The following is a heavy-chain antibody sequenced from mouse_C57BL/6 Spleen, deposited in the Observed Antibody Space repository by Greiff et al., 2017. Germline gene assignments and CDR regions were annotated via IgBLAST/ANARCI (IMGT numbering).Heavy chain of an antibody. J-gene: IGHJ2*01. CDR2: IYPGNGDT. CDR1: GYTFTSYN. CDR3: ARSSDYGSSPKFDY. Sequence: QVQLKQSGAELVRPGASVKMSCKASGYTFTSYNMHWVKQTPRQGLEWIGAIYPGNGDTSYNQKFKGKATLTVDKSSSTAYMQLSSLTSEDSAVYFCARSSDYGSSPKFDYWGQGTTLTVSS. D-gene: IGHD1-1*01. V-gene: IGHV1-12*01.